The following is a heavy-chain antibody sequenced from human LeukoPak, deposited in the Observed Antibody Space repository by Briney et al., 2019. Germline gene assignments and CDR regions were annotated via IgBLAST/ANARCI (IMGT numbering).Heavy chain of an antibody. CDR3: AREAYDSSGYYYPQGYYYMDV. J-gene: IGHJ6*03. Sequence: PGGSLRLSCAASGFTFSDYYMSWIRQASGKGLEWVSYISSSGSTIYYADSVKGRFTISRDNAKNSLYLQMNSLRAEDTAVYYCAREAYDSSGYYYPQGYYYMDVWGKGTTVTVSS. V-gene: IGHV3-11*01. D-gene: IGHD3-22*01. CDR2: ISSSGSTI. CDR1: GFTFSDYY.